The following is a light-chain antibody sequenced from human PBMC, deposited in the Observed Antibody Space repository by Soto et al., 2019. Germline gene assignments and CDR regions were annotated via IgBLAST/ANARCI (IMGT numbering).Light chain of an antibody. CDR2: GAS. V-gene: IGKV3-20*01. CDR3: QQYGSSRWT. J-gene: IGKJ1*01. Sequence: EMVLTQSPGTLSFSPGERATLSCRASQSVSSSYLAWYQQNRGQAPSLLIYGASSRATGIPDRFSGSGSGTDFTVTISSLEAEDFAVYYCQQYGSSRWTFGKGTKVEIE. CDR1: QSVSSSY.